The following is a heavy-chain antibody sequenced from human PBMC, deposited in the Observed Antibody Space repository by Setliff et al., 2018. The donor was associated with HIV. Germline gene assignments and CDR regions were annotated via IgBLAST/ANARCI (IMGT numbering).Heavy chain of an antibody. D-gene: IGHD5-12*01. CDR2: VIPGLGTA. CDR3: ARDAGYSGTSWNY. J-gene: IGHJ4*02. CDR1: GGTFSSYR. V-gene: IGHV1-69*13. Sequence: ASVKVSCKASGGTFSSYRISWVRQAPGQGLEYMGGVIPGLGTAHYAQRFQGRVTITADESTSTVYMDLSSLRSEDTAMYYCARDAGYSGTSWNYWGQGTLVTVSA.